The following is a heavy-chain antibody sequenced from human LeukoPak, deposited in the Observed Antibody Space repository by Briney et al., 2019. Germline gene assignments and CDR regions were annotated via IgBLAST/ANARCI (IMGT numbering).Heavy chain of an antibody. V-gene: IGHV3-7*01. CDR1: EFMFSDYW. Sequence: GGSLRLSCAASEFMFSDYWMSWVRQAPGKGPEWVASINKDGSEEYYADSVKGRFTVSRDNAKNSLFLQMNNLRVEDAAIYYCATYDNWVAGDVWGQGTTVSVSS. D-gene: IGHD1-1*01. J-gene: IGHJ6*02. CDR2: INKDGSEE. CDR3: ATYDNWVAGDV.